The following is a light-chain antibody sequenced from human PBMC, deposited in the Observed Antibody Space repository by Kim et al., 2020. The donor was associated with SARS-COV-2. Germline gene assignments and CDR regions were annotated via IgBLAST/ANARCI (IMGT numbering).Light chain of an antibody. CDR1: SSDVGSYNY. J-gene: IGLJ2*01. V-gene: IGLV2-14*03. CDR2: DVS. Sequence: PGQTITVYCTGTSSDVGSYNYVSWYQQHPGKAPKLMIYDVSNRPSGVSNRFSGSESGNTASLTISGLQAEDEADYYCSSYTSSSMVFGGGTKLTVL. CDR3: SSYTSSSMV.